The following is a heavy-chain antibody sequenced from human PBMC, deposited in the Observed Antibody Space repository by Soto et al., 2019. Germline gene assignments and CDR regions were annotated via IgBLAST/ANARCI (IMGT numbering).Heavy chain of an antibody. CDR3: AKAYFVWSSEQPYYFDY. J-gene: IGHJ4*02. Sequence: EVQLLDSGGGLVQHGGSLRLSCAASGFTFSNYAMTWVRQGPGKGLEWVSGISGSGGRSYYADSVKGRFTISRDNSKSTLYLQMNSLRAEDTAVYYCAKAYFVWSSEQPYYFDYWGQGTLVTVSS. D-gene: IGHD3-16*01. CDR1: GFTFSNYA. V-gene: IGHV3-23*01. CDR2: ISGSGGRS.